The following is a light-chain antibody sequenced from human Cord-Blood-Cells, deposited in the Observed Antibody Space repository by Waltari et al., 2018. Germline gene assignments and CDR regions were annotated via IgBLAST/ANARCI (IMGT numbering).Light chain of an antibody. J-gene: IGKJ1*01. CDR3: QQYGSSSWT. CDR2: GAS. Sequence: EIVLTQSPGTLSLSPGERASQSVSSSYLAWYQQKPGQAPRLLIYGASSGATGIPDRFSGSGSGTDFTLTISRLEPEDFAVYYCQQYGSSSWTFGQGP. CDR1: QSVSSSY. V-gene: IGKV3-20*01.